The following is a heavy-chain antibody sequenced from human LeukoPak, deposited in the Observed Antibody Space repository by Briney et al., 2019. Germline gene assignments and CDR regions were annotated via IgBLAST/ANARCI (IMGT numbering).Heavy chain of an antibody. D-gene: IGHD3-10*01. CDR2: INHSGST. CDR3: ARGRVRGVINYYYYYGMDV. V-gene: IGHV4-34*01. CDR1: GGSFSGYY. J-gene: IGHJ6*02. Sequence: SETLSLTCAVYGGSFSGYYWSWIRQPPGKGLEWIGEINHSGSTNYNPSLKSRVTISVDTSKNQFSLKLSSVTAADTAVYYCARGRVRGVINYYYYYGMDVWGQGTTVTVS.